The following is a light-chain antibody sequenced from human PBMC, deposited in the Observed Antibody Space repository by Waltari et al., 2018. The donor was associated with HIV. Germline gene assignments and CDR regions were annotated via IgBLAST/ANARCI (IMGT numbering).Light chain of an antibody. J-gene: IGKJ2*01. CDR3: QQYYSRPPT. V-gene: IGKV4-1*01. CDR2: WSS. CDR1: QSVFYSSNNKNY. Sequence: DIVMTQSPDSLAVSLGERATINCKSSQSVFYSSNNKNYLAWYQRKPGQPPKLLIYWSSTRESGVPDRFSGSGSGTDFSLTISSLQAEYVAVYYCQQYYSRPPTFGQGTKLEIK.